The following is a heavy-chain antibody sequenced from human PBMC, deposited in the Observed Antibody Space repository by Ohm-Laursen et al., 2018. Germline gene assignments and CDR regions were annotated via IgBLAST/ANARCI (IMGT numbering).Heavy chain of an antibody. Sequence: SQTLSLTWTVSGGSISSGGYYWSWIRQHPGKGLEWIGYIYYSGSTYYNPSLKSRVTISVDTSKNQFSLKLSSVTAADTAVYYCARVIAAAATSYFDYWGQGTLVTVSS. V-gene: IGHV4-31*02. J-gene: IGHJ4*02. D-gene: IGHD6-13*01. CDR3: ARVIAAAATSYFDY. CDR2: IYYSGST. CDR1: GGSISSGGYY.